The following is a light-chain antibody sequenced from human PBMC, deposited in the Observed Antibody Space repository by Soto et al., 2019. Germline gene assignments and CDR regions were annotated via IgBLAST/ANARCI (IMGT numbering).Light chain of an antibody. CDR2: GAS. V-gene: IGKV3-15*01. J-gene: IGKJ1*01. CDR3: QQYNNWPQT. Sequence: EIVMTQSPATLSVSPGERATLSCRASQSVSSNLAWYQQKPGQAPRLLIYGASTRATGIPASFSGSGSGTDFTLTISSLQSEDFAVYYCQQYNNWPQTFGKGTKVEIK. CDR1: QSVSSN.